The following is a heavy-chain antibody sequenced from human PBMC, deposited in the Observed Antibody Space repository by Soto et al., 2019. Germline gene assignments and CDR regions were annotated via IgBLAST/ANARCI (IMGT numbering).Heavy chain of an antibody. D-gene: IGHD4-17*01. J-gene: IGHJ6*02. Sequence: QVQVMQSGAEVRKPGASVKISCLASGYTVISYALNWVRQAPGQRLEWMGRINTGNGNTDYSQRFQGRITITRDTPATTVYMELTSLTSEDTAVYYCATAEGTVTTGWYGMDVWGQGTTVTVSS. CDR3: ATAEGTVTTGWYGMDV. CDR2: INTGNGNT. V-gene: IGHV1-3*04. CDR1: GYTVISYA.